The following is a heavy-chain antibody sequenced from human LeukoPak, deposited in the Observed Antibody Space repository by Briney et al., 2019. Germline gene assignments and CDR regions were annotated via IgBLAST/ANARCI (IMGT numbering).Heavy chain of an antibody. CDR3: ARSAYGGAFDP. CDR2: SDSDGSTT. J-gene: IGHJ5*02. D-gene: IGHD4-23*01. Sequence: PGGSLRLSCAASGFTFSSYWMHWVRQAPGKGLLWVSRSDSDGSTTTYADSVKGRFTISRDNARNTLYLQMNSLRAEDTAVYYCARSAYGGAFDPWGQGTLVTVSS. V-gene: IGHV3-74*01. CDR1: GFTFSSYW.